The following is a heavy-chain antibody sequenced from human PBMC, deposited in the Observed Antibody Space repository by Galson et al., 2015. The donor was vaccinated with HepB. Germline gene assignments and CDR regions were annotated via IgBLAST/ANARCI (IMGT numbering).Heavy chain of an antibody. CDR3: ARDFYSSGYYYGLGSVGGMDV. CDR1: GFTFSSYS. J-gene: IGHJ6*02. Sequence: LRLSCAASGFTFSSYSMNWVRQAPGKGLEWVSYISSSSSTIYYADSVKDRFTISRDNAKNSLYLQMNSLRDEDTAVYYCARDFYSSGYYYGLGSVGGMDVWGQGTTVTVSS. CDR2: ISSSSSTI. D-gene: IGHD3-22*01. V-gene: IGHV3-48*02.